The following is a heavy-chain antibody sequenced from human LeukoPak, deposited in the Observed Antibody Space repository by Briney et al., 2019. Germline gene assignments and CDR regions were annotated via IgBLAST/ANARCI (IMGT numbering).Heavy chain of an antibody. CDR3: ARSAPEFIAVAGLYFDY. D-gene: IGHD6-19*01. V-gene: IGHV4-59*01. CDR2: IYYSGST. CDR1: GGSISSYY. Sequence: PSETLSLTCTVSGGSISSYYWSWIRQPPGKGLEWIGYIYYSGSTNYNPSLKSRVTISVDTSKNQFSLKLSSVTAADTAVYYCARSAPEFIAVAGLYFDYWGQGTLVTVSS. J-gene: IGHJ4*02.